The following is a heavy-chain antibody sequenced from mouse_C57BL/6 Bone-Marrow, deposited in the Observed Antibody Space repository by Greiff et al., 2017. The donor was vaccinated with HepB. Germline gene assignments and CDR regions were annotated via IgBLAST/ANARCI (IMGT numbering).Heavy chain of an antibody. CDR2: IDPSDSYI. CDR3: ARRASRLSGFAY. Sequence: QVQLQQPGAEFVKPGASVKLSCKASGYTFTSYWMQWVKQRPGQGLEWIGEIDPSDSYINYNQKFKGKATLTVDKSSSTAYMQLSSLTSEDSAVYDCARRASRLSGFAYGGKGTLVTVSA. J-gene: IGHJ3*01. CDR1: GYTFTSYW. V-gene: IGHV1-50*01. D-gene: IGHD3-1*01.